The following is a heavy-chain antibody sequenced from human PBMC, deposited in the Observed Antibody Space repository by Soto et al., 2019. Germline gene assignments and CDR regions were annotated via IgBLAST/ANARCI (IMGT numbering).Heavy chain of an antibody. J-gene: IGHJ6*03. Sequence: PGGSLRLSCAASVFTFSNAWMSWVRQAPGKGLEWVGRIKSKTDGGTTDYAAPVKGRFTISRDDSKNTLYLQMNSLKTEDTAVYYCTTDSRSAGYYYYYYMDVWGKGTTVTVSS. CDR1: VFTFSNAW. CDR3: TTDSRSAGYYYYYYMDV. CDR2: IKSKTDGGTT. V-gene: IGHV3-15*01.